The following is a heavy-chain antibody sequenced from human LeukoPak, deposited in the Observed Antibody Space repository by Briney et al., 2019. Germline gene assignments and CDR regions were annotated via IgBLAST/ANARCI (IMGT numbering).Heavy chain of an antibody. J-gene: IGHJ5*02. Sequence: GGSLGLSCAASGFTFSTYWMSWVRQAPGKGLEWVANIKQDGNDKYYVDSVKGRFTISRDNAKSSLYLQMSSLRAEDTAVYYCARLPAPSGWFYFDPWGQGTLVTVSS. V-gene: IGHV3-7*01. CDR2: IKQDGNDK. CDR3: ARLPAPSGWFYFDP. D-gene: IGHD6-19*01. CDR1: GFTFSTYW.